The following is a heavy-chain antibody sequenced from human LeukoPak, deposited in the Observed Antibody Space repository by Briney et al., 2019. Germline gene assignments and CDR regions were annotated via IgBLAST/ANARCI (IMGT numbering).Heavy chain of an antibody. CDR1: GFSFSGSW. D-gene: IGHD2-15*01. V-gene: IGHV3-23*01. CDR2: ISGSGGST. J-gene: IGHJ4*02. Sequence: PGGSLRLSCAASGFSFSGSWMDWVRQAPGKGLEWVSAISGSGGSTYYADSVKGRFTISRDNSKNTLYLQMNSLRAEDTAVYYCASTLSEEGGFDYWGQGTLVTVSS. CDR3: ASTLSEEGGFDY.